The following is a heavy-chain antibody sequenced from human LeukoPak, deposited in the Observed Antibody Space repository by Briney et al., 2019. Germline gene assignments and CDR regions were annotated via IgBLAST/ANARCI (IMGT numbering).Heavy chain of an antibody. CDR1: GFTFSSYA. V-gene: IGHV3-23*01. Sequence: PGGSLRLSCAASGFTFSSYAMSWVRQAPGKGRDWLSIISDNGDYTYYADSVKGRFTISRDNSKNTLYLQMNSLRAEDTAIYYCAKGTPRDGYNSGYFDYWGQGTLVTVSS. J-gene: IGHJ4*02. CDR2: ISDNGDYT. D-gene: IGHD5-24*01. CDR3: AKGTPRDGYNSGYFDY.